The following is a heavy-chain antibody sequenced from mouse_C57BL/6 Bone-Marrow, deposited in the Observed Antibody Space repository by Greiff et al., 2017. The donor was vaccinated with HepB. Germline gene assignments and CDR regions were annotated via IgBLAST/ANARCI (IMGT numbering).Heavy chain of an antibody. CDR1: GYTFTSYW. CDR2: IDPSDSYT. Sequence: VQLQQPGAELVMPGASVKLSCKASGYTFTSYWMHWVKQRPGQGLEWIGEIDPSDSYTNYNQKFKGKSTLTVDKTSSTSYMQLSSLTTEDSAVYYCARDIYDGYPYAMDYWGQGTSVTVSS. J-gene: IGHJ4*01. V-gene: IGHV1-69*01. D-gene: IGHD2-3*01. CDR3: ARDIYDGYPYAMDY.